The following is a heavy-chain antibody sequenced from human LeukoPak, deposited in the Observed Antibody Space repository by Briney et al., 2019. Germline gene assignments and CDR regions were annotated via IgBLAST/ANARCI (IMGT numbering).Heavy chain of an antibody. CDR2: IYYSGST. Sequence: PSETLSLTCAVSGGSISSGGYSWSWIRQPPGKGLEWIGYIYYSGSTNYNPSLKSRVTISVDTSKNQFSLKLSSVTAADTAVYYCARHSRPRSYWILGAFDIWGQGTMVTVSS. CDR1: GGSISSGGYS. D-gene: IGHD1-1*01. J-gene: IGHJ3*02. CDR3: ARHSRPRSYWILGAFDI. V-gene: IGHV4-61*08.